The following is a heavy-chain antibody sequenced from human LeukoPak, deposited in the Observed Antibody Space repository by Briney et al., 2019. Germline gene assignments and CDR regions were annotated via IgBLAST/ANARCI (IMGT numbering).Heavy chain of an antibody. J-gene: IGHJ4*02. V-gene: IGHV3-64*01. D-gene: IGHD6-19*01. CDR2: ISSNGGST. Sequence: GGSLRLSCAASGFTFSSYAMHWVRQAPAKGLEYVSAISSNGGSTYYANSVKGRFTISRDNSKNTLYLQMGSLRAEDMAVYYCARGFSSNPDYWGQGTLVTVSS. CDR1: GFTFSSYA. CDR3: ARGFSSNPDY.